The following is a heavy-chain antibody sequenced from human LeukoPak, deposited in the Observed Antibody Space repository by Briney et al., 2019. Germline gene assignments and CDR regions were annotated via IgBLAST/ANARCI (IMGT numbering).Heavy chain of an antibody. D-gene: IGHD6-19*01. CDR3: ARETPGLSGWSRAKYYYYGMDV. CDR1: GFTFSSYA. CDR2: ISCDGSNK. Sequence: PGGSLRLSCAASGFTFSSYAMSWVRQAPGKGLEWVAVISCDGSNKYYADSVKGRFTISRDNSKNTLYLQMNSLRAEDTAVYYCARETPGLSGWSRAKYYYYGMDVWGQGTTVTVSS. V-gene: IGHV3-30-3*01. J-gene: IGHJ6*02.